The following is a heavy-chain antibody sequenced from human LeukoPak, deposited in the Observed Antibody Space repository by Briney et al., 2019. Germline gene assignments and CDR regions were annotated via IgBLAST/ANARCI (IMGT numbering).Heavy chain of an antibody. V-gene: IGHV3-74*01. J-gene: IGHJ4*02. CDR3: ARSANYFDTSGQDY. CDR2: TNRDDSDT. D-gene: IGHD3-22*01. Sequence: GGSLRLSCAASGFTFSGYWMHWVRQAPGKGLVWVSRTNRDDSDTSYADSVKGRFTISRDKAKSTLYLQMNSLRVEDTAVYYCARSANYFDTSGQDYWGQGTLVTVSS. CDR1: GFTFSGYW.